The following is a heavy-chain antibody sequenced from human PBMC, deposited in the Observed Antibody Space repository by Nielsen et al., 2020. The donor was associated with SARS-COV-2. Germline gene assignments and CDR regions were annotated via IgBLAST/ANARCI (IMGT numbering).Heavy chain of an antibody. J-gene: IGHJ6*02. CDR3: GGFYGMDV. V-gene: IGHV3-74*01. Sequence: GESLKISCAASGFTFSSYWMHWVRQAPGKGLVWVSRINSDGSSTSYADSVKGRFTISRDNAKNTLYLQMNSLRAEDTAVYCCGGFYGMDVWGQGTTVTVSS. D-gene: IGHD6-25*01. CDR2: INSDGSST. CDR1: GFTFSSYW.